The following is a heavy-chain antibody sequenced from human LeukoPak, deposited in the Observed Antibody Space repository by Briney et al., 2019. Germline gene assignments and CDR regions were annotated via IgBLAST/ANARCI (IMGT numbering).Heavy chain of an antibody. CDR2: IYTDGST. CDR3: ARDDGLTMIVGNDY. J-gene: IGHJ4*02. D-gene: IGHD3-22*01. Sequence: GGSLRLSCAASGFTVSNSYLNWVRQAPGKGLEWVSVIYTDGSTFYADSVKGRFTISRDNSKNTLYLQMSSLRAEDTAVYYCARDDGLTMIVGNDYWGQGTLVTVSS. V-gene: IGHV3-66*02. CDR1: GFTVSNSY.